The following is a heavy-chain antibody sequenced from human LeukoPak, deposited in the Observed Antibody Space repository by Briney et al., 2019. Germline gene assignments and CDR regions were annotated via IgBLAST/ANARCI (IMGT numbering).Heavy chain of an antibody. CDR1: RFTFTSYY. V-gene: IGHV1-46*01. Sequence: ASVKVSCKTSRFTFTSYYMHWVRQAPGQGLEWMGMINPNSGSTSYAQKFQGRVTMTRDTSTSTVYMDLSSLRSEDTAVYYCARALAMIVDANAFDIWGQGTMVTVSS. CDR3: ARALAMIVDANAFDI. D-gene: IGHD3-22*01. J-gene: IGHJ3*02. CDR2: INPNSGST.